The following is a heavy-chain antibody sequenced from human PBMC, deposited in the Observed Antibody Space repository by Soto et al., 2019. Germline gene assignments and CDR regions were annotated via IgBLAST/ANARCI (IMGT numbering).Heavy chain of an antibody. CDR2: ISSTSSHI. D-gene: IGHD2-2*01. CDR1: GFTFSSYS. J-gene: IGHJ4*02. V-gene: IGHV3-21*01. CDR3: AKAQVVVITAAAFYFDP. Sequence: EVQLVESGGGLVKPGGSLRLSCAASGFTFSSYSMNWVRQAPGKGLEWVSSISSTSSHIYYADSVKGRFTISRDNAKNSLYLQMNSLRAEDTAVYYCAKAQVVVITAAAFYFDPWGQGTLLTVSS.